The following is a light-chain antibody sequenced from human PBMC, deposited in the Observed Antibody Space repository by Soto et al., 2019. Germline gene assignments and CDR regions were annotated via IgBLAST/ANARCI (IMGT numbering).Light chain of an antibody. CDR1: SSNIESNF. Sequence: QSVLTQPPSASGTPGQRVTISCSGSSSNIESNFVYWYQQFPGTAPRLLIYRNNQRPSGGPDRFSGSKSGTSASLAISALRSEDEADYYCTVWDDSLRGRLFGGGTKVTVL. CDR2: RNN. J-gene: IGLJ2*01. CDR3: TVWDDSLRGRL. V-gene: IGLV1-47*01.